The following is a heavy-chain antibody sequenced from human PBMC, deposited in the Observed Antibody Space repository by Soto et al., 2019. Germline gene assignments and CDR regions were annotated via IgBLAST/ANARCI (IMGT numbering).Heavy chain of an antibody. CDR3: ARFNPSVGSSSGFDY. CDR1: GYTFTGYY. J-gene: IGHJ4*02. CDR2: INPNSGGT. V-gene: IGHV1-2*04. D-gene: IGHD6-6*01. Sequence: ASVKVSCKASGYTFTGYYMHWVRQAPGQGLEWMGWINPNSGGTNYAQKFQGWVTMTRDTSISTAYMELSRLRSDDTAVYYCARFNPSVGSSSGFDYWGQGTLVTVSS.